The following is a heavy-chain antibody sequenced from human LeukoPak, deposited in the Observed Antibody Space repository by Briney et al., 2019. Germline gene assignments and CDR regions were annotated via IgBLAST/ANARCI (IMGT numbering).Heavy chain of an antibody. CDR2: IHTSGST. V-gene: IGHV4-4*09. J-gene: IGHJ6*04. D-gene: IGHD3-9*01. Sequence: TSETLSLTCTVSGGSISSYYWSWIRQPPGRGLEWVGYIHTSGSTSYNSFLTSRVTMSVDTSNNHFSLRLSSVTAADTAVYYCARGFYDFLTGYYLDVWGKGTTVTVSS. CDR3: ARGFYDFLTGYYLDV. CDR1: GGSISSYY.